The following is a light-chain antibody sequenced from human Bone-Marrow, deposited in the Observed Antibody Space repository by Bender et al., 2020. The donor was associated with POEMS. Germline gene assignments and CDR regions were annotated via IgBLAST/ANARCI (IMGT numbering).Light chain of an antibody. Sequence: SYVLTQPPSVSVAPGQTATITCGGNNIGSKSVHWYHQKPGQAPVLVVYNDDDRPSGIPDRFSGSKSGTSASLAITGLQAEDEGDYYCQSYDNSLGGWVFGGGTKLTVL. CDR2: NDD. CDR3: QSYDNSLGGWV. CDR1: NIGSKS. J-gene: IGLJ3*02. V-gene: IGLV3-21*02.